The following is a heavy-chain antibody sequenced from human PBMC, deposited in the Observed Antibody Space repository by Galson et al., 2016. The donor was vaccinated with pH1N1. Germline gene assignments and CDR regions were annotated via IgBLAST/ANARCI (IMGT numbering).Heavy chain of an antibody. V-gene: IGHV3-7*01. CDR1: GFSLSSFW. Sequence: SLRLSCAASGFSLSSFWMTWVRQAPEKGLEWVANINEDESKIYYVDSVKGRFSISRDNAKNSLYLQMNSLRAEDTAVYYCARRYFDHWGQGSLVTVSS. J-gene: IGHJ4*02. D-gene: IGHD1-14*01. CDR2: INEDESKI. CDR3: ARRYFDH.